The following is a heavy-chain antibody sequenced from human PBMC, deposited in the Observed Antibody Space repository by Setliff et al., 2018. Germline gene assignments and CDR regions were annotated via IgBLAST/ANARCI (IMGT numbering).Heavy chain of an antibody. CDR2: VSYSGSA. CDR3: ARAGMASVNRKGVFEY. CDR1: GVSIGGGNYYY. D-gene: IGHD3-10*01. Sequence: LSLTCSVSGVSIGGGNYYYWTWIRQPPGKGPEWIGTVSYSGSAYYNPSLKSRVIISADTSKNQLYLKLESVTAADTAVYYCARAGMASVNRKGVFEYWGQGTLVTVSS. V-gene: IGHV4-39*07. J-gene: IGHJ4*02.